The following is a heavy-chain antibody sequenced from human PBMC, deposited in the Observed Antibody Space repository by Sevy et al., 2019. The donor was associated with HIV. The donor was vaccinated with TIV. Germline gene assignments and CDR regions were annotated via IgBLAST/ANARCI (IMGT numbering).Heavy chain of an antibody. Sequence: GGSLRLSCAASGFTFSSYWMSWVRQAPGKGLEWVANIKQDGSEKYYLDSVKGRFTISRDNAKNSLYLQMNSLRAEDTAVYYCARGKVAAAGTGVYWGQGTLVTVSS. CDR3: ARGKVAAAGTGVY. D-gene: IGHD6-13*01. CDR2: IKQDGSEK. V-gene: IGHV3-7*01. J-gene: IGHJ4*02. CDR1: GFTFSSYW.